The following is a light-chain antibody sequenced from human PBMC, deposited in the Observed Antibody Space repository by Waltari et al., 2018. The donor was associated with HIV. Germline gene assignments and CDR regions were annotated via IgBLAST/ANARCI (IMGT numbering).Light chain of an antibody. V-gene: IGLV1-51*01. CDR3: GTWDGSLNVWV. CDR1: SSTIGNTF. J-gene: IGLJ3*02. Sequence: QSVLTQPPSVSAASGQKVTISCSGSSSTIGNTFVSWYQQLPGIAPKLLIYDNTNRPSGNPDRFSGSKSGTSATLAITGLQTGDEADYYCGTWDGSLNVWVFGGGTKVTV. CDR2: DNT.